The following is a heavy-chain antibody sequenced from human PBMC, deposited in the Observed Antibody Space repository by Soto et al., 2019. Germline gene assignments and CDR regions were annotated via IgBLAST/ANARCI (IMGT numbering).Heavy chain of an antibody. J-gene: IGHJ6*02. CDR2: IWYDGSNK. CDR3: ARDVPYDILTRGGMYV. CDR1: GFTFSSYG. D-gene: IGHD3-9*01. V-gene: IGHV3-33*01. Sequence: QVQLVESGGGVVQPGRSLRLSCAASGFTFSSYGMHWVRQAPGKGLEWVAVIWYDGSNKYYADSVKGRFTISRDNSKNTLYLQMNSLRAEGTAVYYCARDVPYDILTRGGMYVWGQGTTVTVSS.